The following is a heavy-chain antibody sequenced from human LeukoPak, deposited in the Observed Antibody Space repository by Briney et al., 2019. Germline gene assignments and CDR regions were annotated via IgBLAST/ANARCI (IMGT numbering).Heavy chain of an antibody. CDR1: GYTFTSYY. V-gene: IGHV1-46*01. CDR2: INPSGGST. J-gene: IGHJ4*02. Sequence: ASVKVSCKASGYTFTSYYMHWVRQAPGQGLEWMGIINPSGGSTSYAQKFQGRVTMTRDTSTSTVYMELSSLRAEDTAVYYCAKAFGEGAYYYDSSDLEDGWGQGTLVTVSS. CDR3: AKAFGEGAYYYDSSDLEDG. D-gene: IGHD3-22*01.